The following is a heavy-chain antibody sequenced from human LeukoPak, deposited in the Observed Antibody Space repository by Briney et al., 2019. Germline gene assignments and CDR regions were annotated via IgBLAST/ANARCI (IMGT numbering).Heavy chain of an antibody. Sequence: GGSLRLSCAASGFTFRSYAMSWVRQAPGKGLEWVSAISGSGGSTYYADSVKGRFTISRDNSKNTLYLQMNSLRAEDTAVYYCAKMTLYNWNYEDNFDYWGQGTLVTVSS. D-gene: IGHD1-7*01. CDR3: AKMTLYNWNYEDNFDY. CDR2: ISGSGGST. CDR1: GFTFRSYA. V-gene: IGHV3-23*01. J-gene: IGHJ4*02.